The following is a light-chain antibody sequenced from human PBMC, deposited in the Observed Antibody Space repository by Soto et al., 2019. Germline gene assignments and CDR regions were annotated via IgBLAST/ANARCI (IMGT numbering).Light chain of an antibody. Sequence: QAVVAQSPSASASLGASVKLTCTLTSGPSSYTIAWHQQQPGRGPRYLMKLNSDGSHMKGDGIPARFSGSSSESERHLTISNVQSEDEADYYCQTWDSGIRVFGGGTKVTVL. J-gene: IGLJ2*01. CDR1: SGPSSYT. CDR2: LNSDGSH. V-gene: IGLV4-69*01. CDR3: QTWDSGIRV.